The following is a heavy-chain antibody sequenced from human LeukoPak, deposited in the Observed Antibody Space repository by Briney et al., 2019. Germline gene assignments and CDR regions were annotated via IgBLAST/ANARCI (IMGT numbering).Heavy chain of an antibody. CDR3: AGGIAVAGTTV. J-gene: IGHJ4*02. D-gene: IGHD6-19*01. V-gene: IGHV4-4*07. Sequence: SETLSLTCTVSGGSISSYHWSWIRQPAGKGLEWIGRIYTSGSTNYNPSLKSRVTMSVDTSKNQFSLKLSSVTAADTAVYYCAGGIAVAGTTVWGQGTLVTVSS. CDR2: IYTSGST. CDR1: GGSISSYH.